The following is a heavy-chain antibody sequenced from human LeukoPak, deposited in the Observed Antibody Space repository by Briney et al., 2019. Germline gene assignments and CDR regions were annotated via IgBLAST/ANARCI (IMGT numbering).Heavy chain of an antibody. Sequence: SETLSLTCTVSGGSISSYYWSWIRQPPGKGLEWIGYIYYSGSTNYNPSLKSRVTISVDTSKNQFSLKLSSVTAADTAVYYCARHRPVVAPGYYYGMDVWGQGTTVTVSS. V-gene: IGHV4-59*08. J-gene: IGHJ6*02. CDR3: ARHRPVVAPGYYYGMDV. CDR1: GGSISSYY. D-gene: IGHD4-23*01. CDR2: IYYSGST.